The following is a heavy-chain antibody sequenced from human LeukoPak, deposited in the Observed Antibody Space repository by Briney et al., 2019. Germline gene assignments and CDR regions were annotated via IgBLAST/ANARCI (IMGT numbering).Heavy chain of an antibody. CDR2: IKSKTDGGTT. CDR1: GFTFSNAW. J-gene: IGHJ4*02. D-gene: IGHD1-26*01. V-gene: IGHV3-15*01. CDR3: TTGLVGATPFDY. Sequence: TGGSLRLSCAASGFTFSNAWMSWVRQAPGKGLEWVGRIKSKTDGGTTDYAAPVKGRFTISRDDSKNTLYLQMNSLKTEDTAVYYCTTGLVGATPFDYWGQGTLVTVSS.